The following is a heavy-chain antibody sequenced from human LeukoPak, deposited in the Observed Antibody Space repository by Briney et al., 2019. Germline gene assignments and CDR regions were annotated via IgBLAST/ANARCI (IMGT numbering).Heavy chain of an antibody. V-gene: IGHV1-69*05. J-gene: IGHJ5*02. D-gene: IGHD5-12*01. CDR3: ARVRWLRNNWFDP. Sequence: GASVKVSCKASGGTFSSYAISWVRQAPGQGLEWMGGIIPIFGTANYAQKFQGRVTITTDESTSTAYMELSSLRSEDTAVYYCARVRWLRNNWFDPWGQGTLVTVSS. CDR1: GGTFSSYA. CDR2: IIPIFGTA.